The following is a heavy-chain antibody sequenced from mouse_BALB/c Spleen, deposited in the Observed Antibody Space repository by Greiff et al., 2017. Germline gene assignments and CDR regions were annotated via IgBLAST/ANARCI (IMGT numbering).Heavy chain of an antibody. Sequence: QVQLQQSGAELAKPGASVKMSCKASGYTFTSYWMHWVKQRPGQGLEWIGYINPSTGYTEYNQKFKDKATLTADKSSSTAYMQLSSLTSEDSAVYYCALIYYGYDGYAMDYWGQGTSVTVSS. CDR2: INPSTGYT. J-gene: IGHJ4*01. CDR3: ALIYYGYDGYAMDY. D-gene: IGHD2-2*01. V-gene: IGHV1-7*01. CDR1: GYTFTSYW.